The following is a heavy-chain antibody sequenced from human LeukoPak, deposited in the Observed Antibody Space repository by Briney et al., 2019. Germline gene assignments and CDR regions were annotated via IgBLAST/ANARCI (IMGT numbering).Heavy chain of an antibody. CDR1: GYSISSGYY. CDR3: ARVGDYCSGGSCYGGRSYYFDY. D-gene: IGHD2-15*01. J-gene: IGHJ4*02. CDR2: IYHSGST. V-gene: IGHV4-38-2*02. Sequence: SETLSLTCTVSGYSISSGYYWGWLRQPPGKGLEWIGSIYHSGSTYYNPSLKSRVTISVDTSKNQFSLKLSSVTAADTAVYYCARVGDYCSGGSCYGGRSYYFDYWGQGTLVTVSS.